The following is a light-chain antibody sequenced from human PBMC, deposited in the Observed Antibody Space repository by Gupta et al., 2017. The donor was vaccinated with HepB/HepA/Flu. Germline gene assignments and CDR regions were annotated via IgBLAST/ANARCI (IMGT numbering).Light chain of an antibody. CDR3: SSYTSSSNYAL. Sequence: QSALTQPPSVSGSPGQSVTISCTGTSSDVGGYNRVSWYQQPPGPAPRLMIYEVSNRPSGVPDRFSGSKSGNTASLTISGLQAEDEADYYCSSYTSSSNYALFGGGTKLTVL. V-gene: IGLV2-18*02. J-gene: IGLJ2*01. CDR1: SSDVGGYNR. CDR2: EVS.